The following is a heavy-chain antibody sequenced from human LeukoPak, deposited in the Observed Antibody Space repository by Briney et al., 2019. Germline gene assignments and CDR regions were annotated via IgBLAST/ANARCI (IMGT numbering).Heavy chain of an antibody. CDR2: IYYSGST. J-gene: IGHJ5*02. Sequence: SETLSLTCSVSGGSISSSSYYWGWIRQPPGKGLEWIGSIYYSGSTYYNPSLKSRVTISVDTSKNQFSLKLSSVTAADTAVYYCAKKANYYGSGRSESWGQGTLVTVSS. D-gene: IGHD3-10*01. CDR3: AKKANYYGSGRSES. V-gene: IGHV4-39*07. CDR1: GGSISSSSYY.